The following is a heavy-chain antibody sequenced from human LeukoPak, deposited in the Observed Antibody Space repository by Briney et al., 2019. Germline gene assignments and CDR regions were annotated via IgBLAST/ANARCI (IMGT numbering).Heavy chain of an antibody. CDR3: ARDQSSSWSPIDY. CDR2: IWYDGSNK. Sequence: PGRSLRLSCAASGFTFSIYGMHWVRQAPGKGLEWVAVIWYDGSNKFYADSVKGRFTISRDNSKNTLYLQMNSLRAEDTAVYYCARDQSSSWSPIDYWGQGTLVTVSS. V-gene: IGHV3-33*01. CDR1: GFTFSIYG. D-gene: IGHD6-13*01. J-gene: IGHJ4*02.